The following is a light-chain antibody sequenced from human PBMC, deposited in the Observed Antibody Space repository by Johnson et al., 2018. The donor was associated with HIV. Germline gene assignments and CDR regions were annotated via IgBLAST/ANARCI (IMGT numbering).Light chain of an antibody. Sequence: QSVLTQPPSVSAAPGQKVTISCSGSSANIGDNSVSWYQQLPGTAPKLLIYENNKRPSGIPDRFSGSKSGTSATLGITGLQTGDEADYYCGTWDSSLSAPGYVFGTGTKVTVL. CDR1: SANIGDNS. V-gene: IGLV1-51*02. CDR3: GTWDSSLSAPGYV. J-gene: IGLJ1*01. CDR2: ENN.